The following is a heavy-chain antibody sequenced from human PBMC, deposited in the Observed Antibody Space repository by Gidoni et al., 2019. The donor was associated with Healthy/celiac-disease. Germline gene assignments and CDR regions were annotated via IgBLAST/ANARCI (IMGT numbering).Heavy chain of an antibody. D-gene: IGHD4-17*01. CDR1: GGSISSSSYY. J-gene: IGHJ4*02. Sequence: QLQLQESGPGLVKPSETLSLTCTVSGGSISSSSYYWGWLRQPPGKGLEWIGSIYYSGSTYYNPSLKSRVTISVDTSKNQFSLKLSSVTAADTAVYYCARRYGDYGDYWGQGTLVTVSS. V-gene: IGHV4-39*01. CDR2: IYYSGST. CDR3: ARRYGDYGDY.